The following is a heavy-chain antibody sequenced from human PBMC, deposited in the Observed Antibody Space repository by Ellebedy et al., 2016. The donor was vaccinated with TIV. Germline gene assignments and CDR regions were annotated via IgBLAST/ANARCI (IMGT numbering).Heavy chain of an antibody. CDR2: ISYSGGST. V-gene: IGHV3-23*01. CDR1: GFTFSTYA. Sequence: GESLKISXSASGFTFSTYAMSWVRQAPGKGLEWVSAISYSGGSTYYADSVKGRFTISRDNSKNTLYLQMNSLRAEDTAVYYCAKDPGGLTTMITPDWGQGTLVTVSS. D-gene: IGHD4-17*01. CDR3: AKDPGGLTTMITPD. J-gene: IGHJ4*02.